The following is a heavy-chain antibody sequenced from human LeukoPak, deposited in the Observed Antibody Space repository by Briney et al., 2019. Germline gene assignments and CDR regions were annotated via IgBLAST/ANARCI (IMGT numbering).Heavy chain of an antibody. Sequence: PSGTLSLTCTVSGGSISSRSYYWGWNRQPPGKGLEWIASMSYTGTTYYNPSLRSRVTISVDTSKNQFSLNLSSVTAADTAVYFCARSGYSFLVDFWGQGTLVTVSS. D-gene: IGHD5-18*01. CDR1: GGSISSRSYY. J-gene: IGHJ4*02. V-gene: IGHV4-39*01. CDR3: ARSGYSFLVDF. CDR2: MSYTGTT.